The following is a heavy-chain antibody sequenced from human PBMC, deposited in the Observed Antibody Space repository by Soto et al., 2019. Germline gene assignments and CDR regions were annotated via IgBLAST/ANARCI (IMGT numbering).Heavy chain of an antibody. V-gene: IGHV4-4*02. CDR3: AGRPEIHPR. Sequence: QVHLQESGPGLVKPSETLSLTCAISGGSTSSSDWWTWVRQPPGEGLEWSGEIHRDGGTNYNSSLKRRLTISLDQSRNQFSLSLTSVTAADAAVYFCAGRPEIHPRWGQGILVPVSS. CDR1: GGSTSSSDW. J-gene: IGHJ4*02. CDR2: IHRDGGT. D-gene: IGHD1-26*01.